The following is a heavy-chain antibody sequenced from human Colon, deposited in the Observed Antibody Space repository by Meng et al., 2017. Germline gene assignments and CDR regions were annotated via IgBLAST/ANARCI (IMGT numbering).Heavy chain of an antibody. J-gene: IGHJ4*02. CDR2: IYHSGST. Sequence: QLQLQESGSGLVKPSQTLSLTCAVPGGSINSGGYSWSWIRQPPGKGLKWIGYIYHSGSTYYNPSLKSRVTISVDRSKNQFSLKLGSVTAADTAVYYCARVPYFGSGSYYFFDYWSQGTLVTVSS. D-gene: IGHD3-10*01. V-gene: IGHV4-30-2*01. CDR3: ARVPYFGSGSYYFFDY. CDR1: GGSINSGGYS.